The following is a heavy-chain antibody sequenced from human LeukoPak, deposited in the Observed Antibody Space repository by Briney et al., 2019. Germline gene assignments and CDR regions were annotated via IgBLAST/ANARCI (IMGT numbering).Heavy chain of an antibody. CDR3: ARIDDFYGMDV. CDR1: GFTFSSYA. CDR2: ISYDGSNK. D-gene: IGHD3-3*01. Sequence: PGGSLRLSCAASGFTFSSYAMHWVRQAPGKGLEWVAVISYDGSNKYYADSVKGRFTISRDNSKNTLYLQMNSLRAVDTAVYYCARIDDFYGMDVWGQGTTVTVSS. V-gene: IGHV3-30-3*01. J-gene: IGHJ6*02.